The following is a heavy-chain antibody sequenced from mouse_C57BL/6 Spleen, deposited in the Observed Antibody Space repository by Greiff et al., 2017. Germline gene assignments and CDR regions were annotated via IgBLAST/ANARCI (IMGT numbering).Heavy chain of an antibody. V-gene: IGHV1-82*01. CDR2: IYPGDGDT. CDR1: GYAFSSSW. CDR3: ARSLAYYSNAYAMDY. Sequence: QVQLKQSGPELVKPGASVKISCKASGYAFSSSWMNWVKQRPGKGLEWIGRIYPGDGDTNYNGKFKGKATLTADKSSSTAYMQLSSLTSEDSAVYFCARSLAYYSNAYAMDYWGQGTSVTVSS. J-gene: IGHJ4*01. D-gene: IGHD2-5*01.